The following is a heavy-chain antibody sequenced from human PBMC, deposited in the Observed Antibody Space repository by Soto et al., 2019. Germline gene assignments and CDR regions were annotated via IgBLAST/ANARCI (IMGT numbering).Heavy chain of an antibody. J-gene: IGHJ4*02. CDR3: ARSRTYGGNSFDY. CDR2: IHPGDSDT. D-gene: IGHD2-15*01. CDR1: GYSFTSYW. V-gene: IGHV5-51*01. Sequence: GESLKISCKGSGYSFTSYWIGWVRQMPGKGLEWMGIIHPGDSDTRYSPSFQGQVTISADKSISTAYLQWSSLKASDTAIHYCARSRTYGGNSFDYWGQGTLVTVSS.